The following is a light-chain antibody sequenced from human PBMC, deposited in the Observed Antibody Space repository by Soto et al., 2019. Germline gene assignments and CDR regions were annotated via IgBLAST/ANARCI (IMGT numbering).Light chain of an antibody. CDR3: QQPTHCPWHP. V-gene: IGKV3-11*01. CDR1: PSVISY. CDR2: DAS. J-gene: IGKJ2*01. Sequence: EIGLPQSPATLSLSPGERATFSCRSRPSVISYLAWSQQKPGQAPRHLIYDASNRATGIPARFSGSGSGTDFTLTISSLEPEDVAVYHCQQPTHCPWHPFGQGTKLELK.